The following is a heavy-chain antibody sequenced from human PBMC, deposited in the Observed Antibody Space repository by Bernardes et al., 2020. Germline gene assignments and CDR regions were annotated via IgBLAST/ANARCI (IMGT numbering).Heavy chain of an antibody. J-gene: IGHJ4*02. CDR1: GESFSAYY. Sequence: SETLTLTCAVYGESFSAYYWSWIRQPPGKGLEWIWEINHSGSTNYNPSLKSRVTISRDTSKNQFSLKLSSVTAADTALYYCARVGRQSYYFDFWGQGTLVTVSS. V-gene: IGHV4-34*01. CDR3: ARVGRQSYYFDF. CDR2: INHSGST.